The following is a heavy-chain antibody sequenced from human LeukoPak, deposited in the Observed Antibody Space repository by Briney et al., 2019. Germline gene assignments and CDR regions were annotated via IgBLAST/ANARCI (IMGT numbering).Heavy chain of an antibody. CDR2: IYYSGST. J-gene: IGHJ5*02. V-gene: IGHV4-59*01. Sequence: PSETLSLTCTVSGGSISSYYWSWIRQPPGKGLEWIGYIYYSGSTNYNPSLKSRVTISVDTSKNQFSLKLSSVIAADTAVYYCARLSIAAGFDPWGQGTLVTVSS. CDR1: GGSISSYY. D-gene: IGHD6-13*01. CDR3: ARLSIAAGFDP.